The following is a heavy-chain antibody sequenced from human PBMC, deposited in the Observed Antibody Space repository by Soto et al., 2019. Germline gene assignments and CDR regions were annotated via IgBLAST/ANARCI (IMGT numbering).Heavy chain of an antibody. Sequence: SETLSLTCTVSGGSISSSSYYWGWIRQPPGKGLEWIGSIYYSGSTYYNPSLKSRVTISVDTSKNQFSLKLSSVTAADTAVYYCASVSPGVRQTIWFGEFDYWGQGTLVTVSS. CDR2: IYYSGST. V-gene: IGHV4-39*01. CDR1: GGSISSSSYY. CDR3: ASVSPGVRQTIWFGEFDY. J-gene: IGHJ4*02. D-gene: IGHD3-10*01.